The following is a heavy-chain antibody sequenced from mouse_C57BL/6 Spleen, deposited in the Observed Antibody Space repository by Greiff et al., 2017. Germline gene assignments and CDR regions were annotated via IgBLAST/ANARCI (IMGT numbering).Heavy chain of an antibody. J-gene: IGHJ2*01. CDR1: GYTFTSYW. Sequence: QVQLQQPGAELVKPGASVKMSCKASGYTFTSYWITWVKQRPGQGLEWIGDIYPGSGSTNYNEKFKSKATLTVDTSSSTAYMQLSSLTSEDSAVYYCARMEDGVTKGFDYWGQGTTLTVSS. D-gene: IGHD2-2*01. CDR2: IYPGSGST. V-gene: IGHV1-55*01. CDR3: ARMEDGVTKGFDY.